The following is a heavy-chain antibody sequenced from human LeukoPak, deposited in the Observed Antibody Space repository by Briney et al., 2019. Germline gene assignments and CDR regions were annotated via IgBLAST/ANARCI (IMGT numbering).Heavy chain of an antibody. D-gene: IGHD3-9*01. CDR3: ATPRYFDWLGLGGA. J-gene: IGHJ5*02. V-gene: IGHV3-21*01. Sequence: GGSLRLSCAASGFTFSSYSMNWVRQAPGKGLEWVSSISSSSSYIYYADSVKGRFTISRDNAKNSLYLQMNSLRAEDTAVYYCATPRYFDWLGLGGAWGQGTLVTVSS. CDR1: GFTFSSYS. CDR2: ISSSSSYI.